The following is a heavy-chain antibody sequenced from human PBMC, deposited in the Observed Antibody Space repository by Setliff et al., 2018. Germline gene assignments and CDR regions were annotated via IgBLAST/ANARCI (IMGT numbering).Heavy chain of an antibody. CDR1: GDSISSGDYF. D-gene: IGHD1-26*01. Sequence: SETLSLTCTVSGDSISSGDYFWSWIRQPPGKGLEWIAYIYHSGSAYYNPSLKSRVTMSVDTPKNQFSLHLTSVTAADTAVYYCAREVGTSTSSDAFDVWGQGMMVTVS. J-gene: IGHJ3*01. V-gene: IGHV4-30-4*08. CDR3: AREVGTSTSSDAFDV. CDR2: IYHSGSA.